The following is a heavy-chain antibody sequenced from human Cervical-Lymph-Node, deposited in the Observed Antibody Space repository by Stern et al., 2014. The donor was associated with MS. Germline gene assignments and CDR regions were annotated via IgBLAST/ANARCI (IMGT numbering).Heavy chain of an antibody. D-gene: IGHD4-11*01. Sequence: VQLVESGGGVVQPGRSLRLSCAASGFTFSYSTMHRVRQAPGKGLEWVATVSYAGSDESYYYPVQGRFTISRDNSKNTLYLQVNSLRAEDTGVYFCARDRTVTTYYYYYGMDVWGQGTTVTVSS. CDR3: ARDRTVTTYYYYYGMDV. V-gene: IGHV3-30*04. CDR1: GFTFSYST. CDR2: VSYAGSDE. J-gene: IGHJ6*02.